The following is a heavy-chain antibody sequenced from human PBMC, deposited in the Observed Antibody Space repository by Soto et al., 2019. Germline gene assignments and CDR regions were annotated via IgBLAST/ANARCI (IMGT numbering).Heavy chain of an antibody. CDR2: IRSKANSYAT. Sequence: GGSLRLSCAASGFTFSGSAMHWVRQASGKGLEWVGRIRSKANSYATAYAASVKGRFTISRNDSMNTAYLQMNSLKTEDTAVYYCTRLPYGVRGTSREEISYYYGMDVWGQGTTVTVSS. D-gene: IGHD3-10*01. CDR3: TRLPYGVRGTSREEISYYYGMDV. CDR1: GFTFSGSA. J-gene: IGHJ6*02. V-gene: IGHV3-73*01.